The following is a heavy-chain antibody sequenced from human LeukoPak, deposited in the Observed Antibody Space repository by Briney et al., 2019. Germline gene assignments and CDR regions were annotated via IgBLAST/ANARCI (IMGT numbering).Heavy chain of an antibody. J-gene: IGHJ5*02. V-gene: IGHV1-2*02. Sequence: GASVKVSCKASGYTFTAYYMHWVRQAPGQGLEWMGWINPNSGGTNYAPKFQGRVTMTRDTSITTAYMELSRLRSDDTAVYYCARDLSISGAYNWFDPWGQGTQVTVSS. CDR1: GYTFTAYY. CDR3: ARDLSISGAYNWFDP. D-gene: IGHD3-3*01. CDR2: INPNSGGT.